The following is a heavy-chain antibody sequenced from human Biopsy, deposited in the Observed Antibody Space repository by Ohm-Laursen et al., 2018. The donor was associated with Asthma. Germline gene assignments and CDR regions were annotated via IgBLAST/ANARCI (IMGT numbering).Heavy chain of an antibody. CDR3: ARDVMEWYLPAFDF. D-gene: IGHD3-3*01. CDR1: GFTFGSYA. J-gene: IGHJ4*02. V-gene: IGHV3-30-3*01. CDR2: GGSYYDGGLK. Sequence: SLRLSCAASGFTFGSYAMHWFRQGPGKGLEWVAVGGSYYDGGLKYYADSVNGRFTVSRDDSKNTLYLQMNSLRPADTAVYYCARDVMEWYLPAFDFWGQGTLVTVSS.